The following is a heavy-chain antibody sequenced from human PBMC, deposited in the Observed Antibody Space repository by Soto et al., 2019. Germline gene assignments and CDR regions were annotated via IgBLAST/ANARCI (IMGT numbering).Heavy chain of an antibody. CDR3: VWQARYTRNFH. Sequence: ESGGGLVKPGESLRLSCVVSGIKFSDAWMNWVRQTPGKGMEWVGRIYGDSRSETAAPVKGRFTISRDNSKDTLYLEMSTLGVDDTAVYFCVWQARYTRNFHWGQGTLVTVSS. D-gene: IGHD2-2*02. CDR2: IYGDSRSET. CDR1: GIKFSDAW. J-gene: IGHJ4*02. V-gene: IGHV3-15*07.